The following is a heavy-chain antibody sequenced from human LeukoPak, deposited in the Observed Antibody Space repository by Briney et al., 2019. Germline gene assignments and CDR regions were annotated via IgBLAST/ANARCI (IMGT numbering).Heavy chain of an antibody. V-gene: IGHV4-34*01. Sequence: PSETLSLTCAVYGGSFSGYYWSWIRQPPGKGLEWIGEINHSGSTNYNPSLKSRVTISVDTSKNQFSLKLSSVTAADTAVYYCARALSYYDFWSGYYTPAYYFDHWGQGTLVTVSS. CDR3: ARALSYYDFWSGYYTPAYYFDH. J-gene: IGHJ4*02. CDR1: GGSFSGYY. CDR2: INHSGST. D-gene: IGHD3-3*01.